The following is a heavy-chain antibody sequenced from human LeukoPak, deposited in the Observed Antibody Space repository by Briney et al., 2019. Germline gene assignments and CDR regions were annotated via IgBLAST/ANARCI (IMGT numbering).Heavy chain of an antibody. CDR2: INHSGST. D-gene: IGHD3-10*01. CDR1: GGSISTYY. CDR3: APGGWRLDP. V-gene: IGHV4-34*01. J-gene: IGHJ5*02. Sequence: SQTLSLTCTVSGGSISTYYWSWIRQPPGKGLEWIGEINHSGSTNYNPSLKSRVTISVDTSKNQFSLKLSSVTAADTAVYYCAPGGWRLDPWGQGTLVTVSS.